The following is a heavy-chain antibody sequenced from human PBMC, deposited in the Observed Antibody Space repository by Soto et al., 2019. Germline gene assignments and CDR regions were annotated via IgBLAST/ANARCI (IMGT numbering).Heavy chain of an antibody. CDR2: INHRGCT. J-gene: IGHJ6*02. CDR3: ARGRDSSSTFSHYYGLDV. CDR1: GGSFSGYY. D-gene: IGHD6-6*01. V-gene: IGHV4-34*01. Sequence: QVQLQQWGAGLWKPSETLSLTCAVYGGSFSGYYWSWIRQPPGKGLEWMGEINHRGCTTYKPSLKSRVTISVDTSKNQFSMKVSSVTAADTAVYYCARGRDSSSTFSHYYGLDVWGQGTTVTVSS.